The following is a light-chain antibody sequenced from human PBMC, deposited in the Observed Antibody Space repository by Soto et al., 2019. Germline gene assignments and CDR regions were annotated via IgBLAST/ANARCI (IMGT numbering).Light chain of an antibody. CDR3: QSYDNSLSHVV. J-gene: IGLJ2*01. CDR1: SSNIGSFYD. V-gene: IGLV1-40*01. Sequence: QSVLTQPPSVSGAPGQRVSIPCTGSSSNIGSFYDVHWYQQLPGTVPKLLIYGDNNRPSGVPDRFSGSKSGTSASLAITGLQPEDEADYYCQSYDNSLSHVVFGGGTKLTVL. CDR2: GDN.